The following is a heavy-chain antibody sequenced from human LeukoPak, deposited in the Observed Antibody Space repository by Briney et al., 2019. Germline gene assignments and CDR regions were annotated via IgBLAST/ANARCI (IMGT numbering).Heavy chain of an antibody. Sequence: SETLPLTCTVSGGSISSHYWSWIRQPPGKGLEWIGYIYYSGSTNYNPSLKSRVTISVDTSKNQFSLKLSSVTAADTAVYYCARGVVPAAIGGQFDYWGQGTLVTVSS. CDR1: GGSISSHY. CDR2: IYYSGST. D-gene: IGHD2-2*02. CDR3: ARGVVPAAIGGQFDY. J-gene: IGHJ4*02. V-gene: IGHV4-59*11.